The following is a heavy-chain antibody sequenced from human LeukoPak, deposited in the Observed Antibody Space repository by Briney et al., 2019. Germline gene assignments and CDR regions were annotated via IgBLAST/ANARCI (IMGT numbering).Heavy chain of an antibody. CDR1: GGSISSIDYY. V-gene: IGHV4-39*07. J-gene: IGHJ5*02. Sequence: SETLSLTCSVSGGSISSIDYYWSWIRQPPGKGLEWLGNIYYTGSTSYNPSLKSRVTLSVDTFKNQFSLHLSPVTAADTAVYYCARENYCTNGVCWAFDPWGQGTLVTVSS. CDR3: ARENYCTNGVCWAFDP. CDR2: IYYTGST. D-gene: IGHD2-8*01.